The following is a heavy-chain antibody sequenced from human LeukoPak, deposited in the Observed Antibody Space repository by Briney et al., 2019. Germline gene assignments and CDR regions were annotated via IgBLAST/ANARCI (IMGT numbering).Heavy chain of an antibody. CDR3: ARRAGPTFFDY. CDR1: GGSISGSSSY. Sequence: PSETLSLTCSVSGGSISGSSSYWGWIRQPPGKGLEWIGSIYYSGSTYDNPALKSRVTISVDTSKNQFSLKLSSVTAADTAVYYCARRAGPTFFDYWGQGTLVTVSS. J-gene: IGHJ4*02. D-gene: IGHD6-19*01. CDR2: IYYSGST. V-gene: IGHV4-39*07.